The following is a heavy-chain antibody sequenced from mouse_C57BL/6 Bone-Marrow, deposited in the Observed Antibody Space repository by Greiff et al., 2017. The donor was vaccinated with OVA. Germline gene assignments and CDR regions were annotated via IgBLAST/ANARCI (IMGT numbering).Heavy chain of an antibody. CDR2: IHPNSGST. J-gene: IGHJ4*01. Sequence: QVQLQQPGAELVKPGASVKLSCKASGYTFTSYWMHWVKQRPGQGLEWIGMIHPNSGSTNYNEKFKSKATLTVDKSSSTAYMQLSSLTSEDSAVYDGARRRAAQATGYAMDYWGQGTSVTVSS. D-gene: IGHD3-2*02. V-gene: IGHV1-64*01. CDR1: GYTFTSYW. CDR3: ARRRAAQATGYAMDY.